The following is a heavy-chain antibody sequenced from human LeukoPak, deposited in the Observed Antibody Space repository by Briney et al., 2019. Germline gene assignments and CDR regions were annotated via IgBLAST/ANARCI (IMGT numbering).Heavy chain of an antibody. CDR1: GGSISSHY. Sequence: SETLSLTCTVSGGSISSHYWSWIRQPPGKGLEWIGYIYYSGSTNYNPSLKSRVTISVDTSKNQFSLKLSSVTAADTAVYYCARDDGSGQDYWGQGTLVTVSS. V-gene: IGHV4-59*11. J-gene: IGHJ4*02. CDR2: IYYSGST. CDR3: ARDDGSGQDY. D-gene: IGHD3-10*01.